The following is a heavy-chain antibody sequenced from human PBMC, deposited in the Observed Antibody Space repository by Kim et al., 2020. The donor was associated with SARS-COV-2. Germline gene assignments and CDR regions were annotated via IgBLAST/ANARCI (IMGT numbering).Heavy chain of an antibody. CDR3: ARHSRTFGSGAENWFDP. J-gene: IGHJ5*02. Sequence: LKSRVTISVDTSKNQFSLKLSSVTAADTAVYYCARHSRTFGSGAENWFDPWGQGTLVTVSS. V-gene: IGHV4-39*01. D-gene: IGHD6-19*01.